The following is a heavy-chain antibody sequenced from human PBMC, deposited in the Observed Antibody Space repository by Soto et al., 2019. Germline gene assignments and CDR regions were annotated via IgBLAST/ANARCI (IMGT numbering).Heavy chain of an antibody. CDR2: IKQAGSEK. D-gene: IGHD1-26*01. V-gene: IGHV3-7*04. CDR3: ARGWGLDP. J-gene: IGHJ5*02. CDR1: GFTFNTYW. Sequence: EVQLVESGGGLVQPGGSLRLSCAASGFTFNTYWMTWVRQAPGKGLEWVANIKQAGSEKYYVDSVKGRFAISRDNAKNSLYLQTNSQRAEDPAVYYCARGWGLDPWGQGTLVTVSS.